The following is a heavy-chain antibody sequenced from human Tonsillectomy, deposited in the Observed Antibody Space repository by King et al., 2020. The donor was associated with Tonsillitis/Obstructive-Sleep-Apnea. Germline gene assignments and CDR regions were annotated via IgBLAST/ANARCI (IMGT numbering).Heavy chain of an antibody. J-gene: IGHJ4*02. D-gene: IGHD3-3*01. Sequence: VQLQQWGAGLLKPSETLSLTCAVYGGSFSGYYWSWIRQPPGKGLEWSGEINHSGSTNYNPPLKSRVTISEDTSKNQFSLKMSSVTDADPAVYYWARGPFPSEGVTIFGVVISYYFDYWGQGTLVTVSS. CDR2: INHSGST. CDR1: GGSFSGYY. CDR3: ARGPFPSEGVTIFGVVISYYFDY. V-gene: IGHV4-34*01.